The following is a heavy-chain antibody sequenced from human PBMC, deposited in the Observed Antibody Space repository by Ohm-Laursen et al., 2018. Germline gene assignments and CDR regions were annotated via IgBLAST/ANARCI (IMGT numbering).Heavy chain of an antibody. CDR2: ISWNSGSI. D-gene: IGHD6-19*01. J-gene: IGHJ3*02. Sequence: SLRLSCAASGFTFDDYAMHWVRQAPGKGLEWVSGISWNSGSIGYADSVKGRFTISRDNAKNSLYLQMNSLRPEDTALYYCAKDLAVAGPNAFDIWGQGTMVTVSS. V-gene: IGHV3-9*01. CDR3: AKDLAVAGPNAFDI. CDR1: GFTFDDYA.